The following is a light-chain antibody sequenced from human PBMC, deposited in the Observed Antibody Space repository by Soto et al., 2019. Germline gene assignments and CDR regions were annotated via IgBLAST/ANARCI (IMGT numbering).Light chain of an antibody. CDR3: QQHSNWPLGLT. V-gene: IGKV3-11*01. CDR2: DVS. CDR1: QSVSNY. J-gene: IGKJ4*01. Sequence: EIVLTQSPATLSLSPGERATLSCRASQSVSNYLAWYQQKPGQAPRLLIYDVSNRATGIPARFSGSGSGTDFTLTISSLEPEDFAVYYCQQHSNWPLGLTFGGGTKVEIK.